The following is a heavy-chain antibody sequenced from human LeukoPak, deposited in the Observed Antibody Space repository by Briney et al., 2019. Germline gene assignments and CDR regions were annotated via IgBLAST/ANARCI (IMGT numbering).Heavy chain of an antibody. J-gene: IGHJ3*02. CDR3: ARDTGGRGRLDAFDI. CDR1: GFTFSSYA. CDR2: ISGSGGST. Sequence: GGSLRLSCAASGFTFSSYAMSWVRQAPGKGLEWVSAISGSGGSTYYADSVKGRFTISRDNPKNTLYLQMNSLRAEDTAVYYCARDTGGRGRLDAFDIWGQGTMVTVSS. V-gene: IGHV3-23*01. D-gene: IGHD2-8*02.